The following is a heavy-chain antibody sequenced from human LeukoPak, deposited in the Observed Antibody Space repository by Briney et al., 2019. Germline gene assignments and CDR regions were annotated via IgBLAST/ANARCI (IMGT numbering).Heavy chain of an antibody. V-gene: IGHV3-23*01. CDR2: ISGSGGST. D-gene: IGHD3-22*01. CDR1: GFTFSSYA. J-gene: IGHJ3*02. CDR3: AKTYYYDSSGYPDAFDI. Sequence: PGGSLRLSCAASGFTFSSYAMSWVRQAPGKGLEWLSAISGSGGSTYYADSVKGRFTISRDNSKNTLYLQMNSLRAEDTAVYYCAKTYYYDSSGYPDAFDIWGQGTMVTVSS.